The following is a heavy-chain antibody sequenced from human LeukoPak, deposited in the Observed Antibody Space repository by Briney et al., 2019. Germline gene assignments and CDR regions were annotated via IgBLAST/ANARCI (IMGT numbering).Heavy chain of an antibody. V-gene: IGHV3-73*01. Sequence: GGSLRLSCAASGFTFSDSTMHWVRQASGKGLEWLGRIRSKANTYATMYAASVKGRFTISRDDSQSTAYLQMNSLKTEDTAVYFCTITSGAHHMDVWGKGTTVTVSS. CDR1: GFTFSDST. CDR3: TITSGAHHMDV. J-gene: IGHJ6*03. CDR2: IRSKANTYAT. D-gene: IGHD1-14*01.